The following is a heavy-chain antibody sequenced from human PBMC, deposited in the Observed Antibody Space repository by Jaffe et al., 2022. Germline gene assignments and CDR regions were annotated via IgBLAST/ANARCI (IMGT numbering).Heavy chain of an antibody. Sequence: EVQLLESGGGLVQPGGSLRLSCAASGFTFSSYAMSWVRQAPGKGLEWVSAISGSGGSTYYADSVKGRFTISRDNSKNTLYLQMNSLRAEDTAVYYCAKDLRLGSRGYDTGGYWGQGTLVTVSS. CDR1: GFTFSSYA. CDR3: AKDLRLGSRGYDTGGY. V-gene: IGHV3-23*01. J-gene: IGHJ4*02. CDR2: ISGSGGST. D-gene: IGHD5-12*01.